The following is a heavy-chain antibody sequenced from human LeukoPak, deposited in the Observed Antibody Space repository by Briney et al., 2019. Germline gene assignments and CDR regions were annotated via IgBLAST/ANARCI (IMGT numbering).Heavy chain of an antibody. CDR2: ISYDGSNK. Sequence: GSLRLSCAASGFTFSSYAMHGVRQAPGKGREWVAVISYDGSNKYYADSVKGRFTISRDNSKNTLYLQMNSLRAEDTAVYYCARGRSSGPPDAFGIWGQGTMVTVSS. J-gene: IGHJ3*02. CDR3: ARGRSSGPPDAFGI. CDR1: GFTFSSYA. D-gene: IGHD3-22*01. V-gene: IGHV3-30-3*01.